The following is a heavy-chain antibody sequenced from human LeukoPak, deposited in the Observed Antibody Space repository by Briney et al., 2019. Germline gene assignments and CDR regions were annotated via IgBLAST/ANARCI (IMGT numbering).Heavy chain of an antibody. Sequence: PGGSLRLSCAASGFTFSSYAMSWVRQAPGKGLEWVSAISGSGGTTYYADSVKGRFTISRDNAKNSLYLQMNSLRAEDTAVYYCARPYYGSGSYGYYYYGMDVWGKGTTVTVSS. D-gene: IGHD3-10*01. CDR3: ARPYYGSGSYGYYYYGMDV. V-gene: IGHV3-23*01. J-gene: IGHJ6*04. CDR1: GFTFSSYA. CDR2: ISGSGGTT.